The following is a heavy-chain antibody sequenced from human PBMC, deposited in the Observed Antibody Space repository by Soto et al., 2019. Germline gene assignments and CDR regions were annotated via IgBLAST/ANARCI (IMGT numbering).Heavy chain of an antibody. J-gene: IGHJ5*02. Sequence: GGSLRLSCAASGFTFRSFTMSWARQAPGKGLEWVSTISSNSAYIYYTDALRGRFTISRDNAKNSLHLQMNSLRAEDTAVYYCTRDASRDSSARGWFDPWGPGTLVTVSS. CDR2: ISSNSAYI. CDR1: GFTFRSFT. D-gene: IGHD6-13*01. V-gene: IGHV3-21*01. CDR3: TRDASRDSSARGWFDP.